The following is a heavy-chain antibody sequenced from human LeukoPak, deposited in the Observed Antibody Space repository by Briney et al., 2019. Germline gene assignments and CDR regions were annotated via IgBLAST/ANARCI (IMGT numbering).Heavy chain of an antibody. CDR2: INPNSGGT. D-gene: IGHD3-3*01. CDR3: ARVAVTIYLAPLGY. V-gene: IGHV1-2*02. CDR1: GYTFTGYY. Sequence: ASVKVSCKASGYTFTGYYMHWVRQAPGQVLEWMGWINPNSGGTNYAQKFQGRVTMTRDTSISTAYMELSRLRSDDTAVYYCARVAVTIYLAPLGYWGQGTLVTVSS. J-gene: IGHJ4*02.